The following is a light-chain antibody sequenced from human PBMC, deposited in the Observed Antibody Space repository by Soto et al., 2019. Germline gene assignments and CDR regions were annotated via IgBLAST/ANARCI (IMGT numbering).Light chain of an antibody. CDR3: QQLNSYPFLT. CDR1: QGISSY. V-gene: IGKV1-9*01. J-gene: IGKJ4*01. Sequence: DIQLTQSPSFLSASIGDRVTITCRASQGISSYLAWYQQKPGKAPKLLIYAASTLQSGVPSRFRGSGSGTEFTLPISSLQPEDFATYYCQQLNSYPFLTFGGGTKVEIK. CDR2: AAS.